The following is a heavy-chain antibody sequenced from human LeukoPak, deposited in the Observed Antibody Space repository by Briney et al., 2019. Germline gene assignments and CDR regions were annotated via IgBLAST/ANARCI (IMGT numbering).Heavy chain of an antibody. J-gene: IGHJ4*02. CDR1: GFTVSSSY. CDR2: LYSGGSI. V-gene: IGHV3-66*01. Sequence: GGSLRLSCAGSGFTVSSSYMSWVRQAPGRGLEWVSILYSGGSIFYADSVKGRFTISRDISKNMLHLQMNSLRADDTAVYYCARSSISSYYEDWGQGTLVTVSS. D-gene: IGHD1-26*01. CDR3: ARSSISSYYED.